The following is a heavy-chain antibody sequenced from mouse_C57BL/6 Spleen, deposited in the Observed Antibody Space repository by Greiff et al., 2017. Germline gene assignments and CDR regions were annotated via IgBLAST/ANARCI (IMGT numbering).Heavy chain of an antibody. D-gene: IGHD4-1*01. Sequence: ESGPGLVKPSQTLSLTCSVTGFSITSGYYWNWLRQFPGNKLEWMGYISYDGSNNYNPFLKYRITITRDTSKNQVFLKLNSVTTEDTATYYCARDPNWVVDYWGQGTTLTVSS. CDR3: ARDPNWVVDY. J-gene: IGHJ2*01. CDR1: GFSITSGYY. V-gene: IGHV3-6*01. CDR2: ISYDGSN.